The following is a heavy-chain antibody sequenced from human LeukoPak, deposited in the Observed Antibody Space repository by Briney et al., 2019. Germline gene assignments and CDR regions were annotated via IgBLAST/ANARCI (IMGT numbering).Heavy chain of an antibody. D-gene: IGHD6-19*01. V-gene: IGHV1-3*03. CDR3: ARASIAVDGWFDP. J-gene: IGHJ5*02. CDR1: GYTFSSYG. CDR2: INAGNGNT. Sequence: ASVKVSCKTSGYTFSSYGITWVRQAPGQGLEWVGWINAGNGNTKYSQEFQGRVTITRDTSASTAYMELSSLRSEDMAVYYCARASIAVDGWFDPWGQGTLVTVSS.